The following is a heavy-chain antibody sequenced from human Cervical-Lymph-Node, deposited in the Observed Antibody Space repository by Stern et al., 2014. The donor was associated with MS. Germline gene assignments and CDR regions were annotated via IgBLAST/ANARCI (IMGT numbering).Heavy chain of an antibody. D-gene: IGHD3-10*01. CDR3: ARGTGDNWFDP. Sequence: QVQLVQSGADVKKPGSAVRVSCKASGGVSWLRQAPGQGLEYMGGIIRPVGTEHYAQRFQGRLTITADPSRNTTYMELRSLRSDDTAVYYWARGTGDNWFDPWGQGTLVSVSS. CDR1: GGV. CDR2: IIRPVGTE. J-gene: IGHJ5*02. V-gene: IGHV1-69*01.